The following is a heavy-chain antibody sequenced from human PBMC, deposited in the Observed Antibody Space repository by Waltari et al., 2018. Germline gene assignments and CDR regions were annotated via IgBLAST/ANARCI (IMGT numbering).Heavy chain of an antibody. D-gene: IGHD6-19*01. CDR2: LYYSGET. J-gene: IGHJ4*02. CDR1: GASISSYY. V-gene: IGHV4-59*01. CDR3: ASTIVVAGTGSFDY. Sequence: QVQLQESGPGLVKPSEPLSLTCTVAGASISSYYWSWIRQSPGKGLEWIGYLYYSGETNYNPSLRSRVTISVDTAKNQLSLKLSSVTAVDTAVYYCASTIVVAGTGSFDYWGQGTLVTVSS.